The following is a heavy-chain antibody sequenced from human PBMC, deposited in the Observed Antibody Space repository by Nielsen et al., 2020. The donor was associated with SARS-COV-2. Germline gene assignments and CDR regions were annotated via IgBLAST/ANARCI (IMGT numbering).Heavy chain of an antibody. CDR3: AKGDDSGYDP. Sequence: GGSLRLSCVASGFTFSGHPMHWVRQAPDKGLEWVAGVSFDGSKKFYADSVKGRFAISRDNSKNTLYLQMNSLRAEDTALYYCAKGDDSGYDPWGQGTLVTVSS. CDR1: GFTFSGHP. CDR2: VSFDGSKK. D-gene: IGHD5-12*01. J-gene: IGHJ5*02. V-gene: IGHV3-30*09.